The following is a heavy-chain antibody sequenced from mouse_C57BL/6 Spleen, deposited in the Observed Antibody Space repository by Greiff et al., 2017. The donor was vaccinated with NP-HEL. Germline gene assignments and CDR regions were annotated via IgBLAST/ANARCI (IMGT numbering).Heavy chain of an antibody. J-gene: IGHJ3*01. V-gene: IGHV1-81*01. D-gene: IGHD2-5*01. CDR3: ASVGFYSKGWFAY. Sequence: VQLQQSGAELARPGASVKLSCKASGYTFTSYGISWVKQRTGQGLEWIGEIYPRSGNTYYNEKFKGKATLTADKSSSTAYMELRSLTSEDSAVYFWASVGFYSKGWFAYWGQGTLVTVSA. CDR2: IYPRSGNT. CDR1: GYTFTSYG.